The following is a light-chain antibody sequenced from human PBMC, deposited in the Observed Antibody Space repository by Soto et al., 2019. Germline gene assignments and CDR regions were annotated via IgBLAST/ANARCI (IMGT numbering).Light chain of an antibody. CDR2: DAS. CDR1: QSNSSW. V-gene: IGKV1-5*01. J-gene: IGKJ1*01. CDR3: QQYNSYQGT. Sequence: DIQMTQSPSTLSASVGDRVTITCRASQSNSSWLAWYQQKPGKAPKLLIYDASSLESGVPSRFSGSGSGTEFTLTISSLQPDDFATYYCQQYNSYQGTFGQGTKVDIK.